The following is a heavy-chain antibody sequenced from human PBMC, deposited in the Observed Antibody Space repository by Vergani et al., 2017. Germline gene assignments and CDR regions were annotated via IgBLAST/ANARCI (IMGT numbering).Heavy chain of an antibody. CDR3: AKDLFTMVRGCYYYGMDV. CDR1: GFTFSSYA. J-gene: IGHJ6*02. CDR2: ISGSGGSK. Sequence: EVQLLESGGGLVQPGGSLRLSCAASGFTFSSYAMSWVRQAPGKGLEWVSAISGSGGSKYYADSVKGRFTISRDNSKNTLYLQMNSLRAEDTAVYYCAKDLFTMVRGCYYYGMDVWGQGTTVTVSS. D-gene: IGHD3-10*01. V-gene: IGHV3-23*01.